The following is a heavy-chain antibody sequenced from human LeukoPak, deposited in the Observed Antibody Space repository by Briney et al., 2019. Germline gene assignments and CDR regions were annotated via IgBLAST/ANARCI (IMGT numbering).Heavy chain of an antibody. CDR1: GGSFSGYY. Sequence: SETLSLTCAVYGGSFSGYYWSWIRQPPGKGLEWIGEINHSGSTNYNPSLKSRVTISVDTSKNQFSLKLSSVTAADTAVYYCARFPRFNRYSGSYAFDYWGQGTLVTVSS. CDR2: INHSGST. V-gene: IGHV4-34*01. D-gene: IGHD1-26*01. J-gene: IGHJ4*02. CDR3: ARFPRFNRYSGSYAFDY.